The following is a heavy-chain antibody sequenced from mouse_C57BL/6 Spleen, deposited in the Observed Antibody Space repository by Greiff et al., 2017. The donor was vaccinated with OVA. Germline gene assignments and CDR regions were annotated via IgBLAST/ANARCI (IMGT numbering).Heavy chain of an antibody. D-gene: IGHD2-2*01. CDR3: TRDAMVTTRGYAMDY. CDR2: IDPETGGT. CDR1: GYTFTDYE. V-gene: IGHV1-15*01. J-gene: IGHJ4*01. Sequence: VKLVESGAELVRPGASVTLSCKASGYTFTDYEMHWVKQTPVHGLEWIGAIDPETGGTAYNQKFKGKAILTADKSSSTAYMELRSLTSEDSAVYYCTRDAMVTTRGYAMDYWGQGTSVTVSS.